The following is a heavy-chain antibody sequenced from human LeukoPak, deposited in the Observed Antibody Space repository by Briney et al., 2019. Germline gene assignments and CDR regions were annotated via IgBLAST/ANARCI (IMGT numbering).Heavy chain of an antibody. CDR3: ARSPDTSGYYYYFDY. D-gene: IGHD3-22*01. J-gene: IGHJ4*02. V-gene: IGHV4-59*01. CDR1: GASISTYY. Sequence: SETLSLTCTVSGASISTYYWSWIRQAPGKGLEWIGYVSSSGGTNYTPSLKSRVTISVDTSKNQFSLRPSSVTAADTAVYYCARSPDTSGYYYYFDYWGQGTLATVSS. CDR2: VSSSGGT.